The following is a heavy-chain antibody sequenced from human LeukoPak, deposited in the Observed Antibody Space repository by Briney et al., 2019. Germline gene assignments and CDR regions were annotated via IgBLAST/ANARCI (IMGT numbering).Heavy chain of an antibody. V-gene: IGHV3-33*01. J-gene: IGHJ4*02. CDR3: TRVGYIDEGIDY. D-gene: IGHD5-24*01. CDR1: GFTFSSYG. Sequence: PGGSLRLSCAASGFTFSSYGMHWVRQAPGKGLEWVAVIWYDGSNKYYADSVKGRFTTSRDNSKNTLYLQMNSLRAEDTAVYYCTRVGYIDEGIDYWGQGTLVTVSS. CDR2: IWYDGSNK.